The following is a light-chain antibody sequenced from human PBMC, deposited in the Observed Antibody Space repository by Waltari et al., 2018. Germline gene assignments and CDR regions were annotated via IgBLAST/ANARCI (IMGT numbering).Light chain of an antibody. V-gene: IGLV2-23*02. CDR3: CSYAGSRTWV. CDR1: SSDIGPFNL. J-gene: IGLJ3*02. Sequence: QSALTQPASVSGSPGQSISISCIGTSSDIGPFNLVSWYLQYPGPAPQLLLYDVSQRPSGVSNRFSGSKSGNTASLTISGLQAEDEAIYYCCSYAGSRTWVFGGGAKLTVL. CDR2: DVS.